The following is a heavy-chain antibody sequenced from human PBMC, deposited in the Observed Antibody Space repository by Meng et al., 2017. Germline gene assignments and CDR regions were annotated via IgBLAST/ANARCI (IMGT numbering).Heavy chain of an antibody. J-gene: IGHJ4*02. D-gene: IGHD4-11*01. CDR2: ITGSGVST. V-gene: IGHV3-23*01. CDR3: AKDRLAGSTGTDY. CDR1: GFTLSNYA. Sequence: VGCFVQPGESLSLSCAAFGFTLSNYAMYWVRQSPGKGLEWVSTITGSGVSTYYADSVKGRFTISKDNSKNTLYLQMNSLRAEDTAVYFCAKDRLAGSTGTDYWGQGTLVTVSS.